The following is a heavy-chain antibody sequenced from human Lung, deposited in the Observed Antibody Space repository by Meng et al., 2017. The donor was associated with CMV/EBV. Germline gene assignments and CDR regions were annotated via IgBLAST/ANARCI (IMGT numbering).Heavy chain of an antibody. J-gene: IGHJ5*02. D-gene: IGHD6-19*01. CDR3: ARDPPPDPGIAVAGFFDP. Sequence: ASXXVSXKASGYTFTGYYMHWVRQAPGQGLEWMGWINPSSGGTNYAQKFQGRVTMTRDTSISTAYMELSRLRSDDTAVYYCARDPPPDPGIAVAGFFDPWGQGTLVTVSS. CDR1: GYTFTGYY. V-gene: IGHV1-2*02. CDR2: INPSSGGT.